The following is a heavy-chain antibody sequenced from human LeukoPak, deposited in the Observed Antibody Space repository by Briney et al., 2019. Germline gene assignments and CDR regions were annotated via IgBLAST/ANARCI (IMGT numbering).Heavy chain of an antibody. CDR2: IQYSRST. D-gene: IGHD2-2*01. CDR1: GGSITSHF. CDR3: ARFSSDSSSDCDGTSCSLTH. Sequence: SETLSLTCSVSGGSITSHFWSWVRQPPGKGLELIGHIQYSRSTTYNPSLRGRVCISVDASKNQFSLEMSSLTATDTAVYYCARFSSDSSSDCDGTSCSLTHWGQGILVTVSS. V-gene: IGHV4-59*11. J-gene: IGHJ4*02.